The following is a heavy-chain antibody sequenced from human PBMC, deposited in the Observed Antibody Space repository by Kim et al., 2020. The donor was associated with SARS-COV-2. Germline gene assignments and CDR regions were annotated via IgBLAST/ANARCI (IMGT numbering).Heavy chain of an antibody. Sequence: GSYEYYADSVKGRFTISRDYSTNTVYLQMNSLRDEDKAVYYCGRGNLSFDIWGQGTMVTVSS. CDR3: GRGNLSFDI. J-gene: IGHJ3*02. CDR2: GSYE. D-gene: IGHD3-10*01. V-gene: IGHV3-30*02.